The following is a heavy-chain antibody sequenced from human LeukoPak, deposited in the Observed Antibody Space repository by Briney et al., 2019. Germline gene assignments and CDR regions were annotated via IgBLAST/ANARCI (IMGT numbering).Heavy chain of an antibody. CDR3: ARARLSSVALVP. CDR2: INSNSGGT. J-gene: IGHJ5*02. CDR1: LYTFTGYY. Sequence: GASVKVSCKASLYTFTGYYMHWVRQAPGQGLEWMGWINSNSGGTNYAQKFQGRVTMTRDTSISTAYMGLSRLRSDDTAVYYCARARLSSVALVPWGEGTLVTVSS. V-gene: IGHV1-2*02. D-gene: IGHD2-15*01.